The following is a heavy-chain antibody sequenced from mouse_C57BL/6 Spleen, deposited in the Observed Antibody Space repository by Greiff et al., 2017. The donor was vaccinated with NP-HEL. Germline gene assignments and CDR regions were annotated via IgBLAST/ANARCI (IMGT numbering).Heavy chain of an antibody. CDR2: IYPGSGST. CDR1: GYTFTSYW. CDR3: ARTPGDSDMDY. J-gene: IGHJ2*01. Sequence: QVQLQQPGAELVKPGASVKMSCKASGYTFTSYWITWVTQRPGQGLEWIGDIYPGSGSTNYNEKFKSKATLTVDTSSSTAYMQLSSLTSEDSAVYYCARTPGDSDMDYWGQGTTLTVSS. V-gene: IGHV1-55*01.